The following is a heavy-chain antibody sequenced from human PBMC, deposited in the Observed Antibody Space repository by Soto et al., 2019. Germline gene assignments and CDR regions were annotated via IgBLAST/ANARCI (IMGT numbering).Heavy chain of an antibody. CDR1: GGSISSYY. CDR3: ARGGTTVSYYYGMDV. J-gene: IGHJ6*02. Sequence: SETLSLTCTVSGGSISSYYWSWIRQPPGKGLEWIGYIYYSGSTNYNPSLKSRVTISVDTSKNQFSLKLSSVTAADTAVYYCARGGTTVSYYYGMDVWGQGTTVTVSS. CDR2: IYYSGST. D-gene: IGHD4-17*01. V-gene: IGHV4-59*01.